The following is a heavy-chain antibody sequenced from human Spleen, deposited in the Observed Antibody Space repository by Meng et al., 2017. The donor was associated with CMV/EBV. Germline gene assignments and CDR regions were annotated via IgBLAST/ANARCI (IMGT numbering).Heavy chain of an antibody. V-gene: IGHV3-48*04. CDR1: GFTFSSYS. D-gene: IGHD6-6*01. J-gene: IGHJ4*02. CDR2: ISSSSSTI. CDR3: AFYSSASSHY. Sequence: GGSLRLSCAASGFTFSSYSMNWVRQAPGKGLEWVSYISSSSSTIYYADSVKGRFTISRDNAKNSLYLQMNSLRAEDTAVYYCAFYSSASSHYWGQGITVTVSS.